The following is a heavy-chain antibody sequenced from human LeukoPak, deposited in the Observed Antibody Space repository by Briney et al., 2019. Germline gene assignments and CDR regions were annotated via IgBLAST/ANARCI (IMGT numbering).Heavy chain of an antibody. CDR1: GGTFSNYA. V-gene: IGHV1-69*06. CDR3: ARVVGLTGYSSSWYSGYYYYMDV. J-gene: IGHJ6*03. Sequence: SVKVSCKASGGTFSNYAISWVRQAPGQGLEWMGGIIPIFGTANYAQKFRGRVTITADKSTSTAYMELSSLRSEDTAVYYCARVVGLTGYSSSWYSGYYYYMDVWGQGTLVTVSS. D-gene: IGHD6-13*01. CDR2: IIPIFGTA.